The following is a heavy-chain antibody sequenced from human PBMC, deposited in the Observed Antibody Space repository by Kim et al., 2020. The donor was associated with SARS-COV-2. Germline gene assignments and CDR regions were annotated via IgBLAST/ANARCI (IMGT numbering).Heavy chain of an antibody. J-gene: IGHJ4*02. Sequence: SETLSLTCTVSGDSITTNYWSWIRQRPGKGLEWVGHIYYSGTTYYNPSLKSRVTISVDTSKNQFSLNLSSVTAADTAVYYCARHIDYWGQGNLVTVSS. CDR1: GDSITTNY. CDR2: IYYSGTT. V-gene: IGHV4-59*06. CDR3: ARHIDY.